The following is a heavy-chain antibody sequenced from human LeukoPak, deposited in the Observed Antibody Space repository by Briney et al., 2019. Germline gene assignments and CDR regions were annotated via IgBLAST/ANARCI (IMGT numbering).Heavy chain of an antibody. V-gene: IGHV4-30-4*01. Sequence: SETLSLTCTVSGGSISTYYWSWIRQPPGKGLEWIGYIYYSGSTYYNPSLQSRVIISVDTSKNQFSLKLTSVTAADTAVYYCARALYSMTTVTTEYWFDYWGQGTLVTVSS. CDR2: IYYSGST. D-gene: IGHD4-17*01. CDR3: ARALYSMTTVTTEYWFDY. CDR1: GGSISTYY. J-gene: IGHJ4*02.